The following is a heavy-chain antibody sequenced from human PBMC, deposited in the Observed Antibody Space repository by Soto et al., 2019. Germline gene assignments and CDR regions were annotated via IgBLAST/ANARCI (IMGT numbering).Heavy chain of an antibody. J-gene: IGHJ6*02. D-gene: IGHD6-19*01. CDR3: ARDGGQWLRSYYYGMDV. CDR2: INAGNGNT. V-gene: IGHV1-3*01. Sequence: QVQLVQSGAEVKKPGAEVKLACKASGYTFTSYAMHWVRQAPGQRLEWMGWINAGNGNTKYSQKFQGRVTITRDTSASTAYMELSSLRSEDTAVYYCARDGGQWLRSYYYGMDVWGQGTTVTVSS. CDR1: GYTFTSYA.